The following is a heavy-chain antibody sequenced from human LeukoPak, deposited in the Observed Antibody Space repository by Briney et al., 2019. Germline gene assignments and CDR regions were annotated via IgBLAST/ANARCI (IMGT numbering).Heavy chain of an antibody. J-gene: IGHJ5*02. CDR3: GRGNKSFDP. CDR2: INPNTGGT. V-gene: IGHV1-2*02. Sequence: ASVKVSCKASGGTFSSYAISWVRQAPGQGLEWMGWINPNTGGTNYAQKFQGRVTMTKDTSINAAYMELNKLTSDDTAVYYCGRGNKSFDPWGQGTLVTVSS. CDR1: GGTFSSYA.